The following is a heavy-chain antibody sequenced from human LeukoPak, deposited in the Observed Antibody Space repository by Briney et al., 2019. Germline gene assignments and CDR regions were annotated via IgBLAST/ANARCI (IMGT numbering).Heavy chain of an antibody. Sequence: SVKVSCKASGGTFSSYAISWVRQAPGQGLEWMGGIFPIFGTANYAQKFQGRVTITADESTRTAYMELSSLRSEDTAVYYCARDEPLRFLEWLSGYYYYMDVWGKGTTVTVSS. V-gene: IGHV1-69*13. CDR1: GGTFSSYA. CDR3: ARDEPLRFLEWLSGYYYYMDV. CDR2: IFPIFGTA. J-gene: IGHJ6*03. D-gene: IGHD3-3*01.